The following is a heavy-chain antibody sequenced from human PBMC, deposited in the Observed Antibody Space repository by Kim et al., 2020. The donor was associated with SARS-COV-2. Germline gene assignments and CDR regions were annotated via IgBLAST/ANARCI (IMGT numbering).Heavy chain of an antibody. CDR1: GFTFSTYA. Sequence: GGSLRLSCAASGFTFSTYAMTWVRQAPGKGLQWVSTVSGSGDSTYYADSVKGRFTIYRDTSKNTLFLQMNSLRVEDTAVYYCAKGDCDSARCYTIDSWG. V-gene: IGHV3-23*01. CDR3: AKGDCDSARCYTIDS. D-gene: IGHD2-2*02. J-gene: IGHJ5*01. CDR2: VSGSGDST.